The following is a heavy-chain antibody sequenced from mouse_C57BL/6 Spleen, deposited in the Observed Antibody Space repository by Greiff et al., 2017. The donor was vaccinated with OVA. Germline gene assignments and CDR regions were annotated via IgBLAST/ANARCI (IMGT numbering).Heavy chain of an antibody. J-gene: IGHJ1*03. CDR2: IRLKSDNYAT. V-gene: IGHV6-3*01. CDR3: TITTVVDWYFDV. CDR1: GFTFSNYW. Sequence: EVQGVESGGGLVQPGGSMTLSCVASGFTFSNYWMNWVRQSPEKGLEWVAQIRLKSDNYATHYAESVKGRFTISRDDSKSSVYLQMNNLRAEDTGIYYCTITTVVDWYFDVWGTGTTVTVSS. D-gene: IGHD1-1*01.